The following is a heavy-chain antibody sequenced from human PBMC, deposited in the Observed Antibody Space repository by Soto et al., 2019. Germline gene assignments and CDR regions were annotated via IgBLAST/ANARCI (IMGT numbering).Heavy chain of an antibody. CDR2: INWNGGST. Sequence: GGSLRLSCAASGFTFDDYGMSWVRQAPGKGLEWVSGINWNGGSTGYADSVKGRFTISRDNAKNSLYLQMNSLRAEDTALYYCARDSGPATTVVTPYYFDYWGQGTLVTVSS. V-gene: IGHV3-20*04. CDR3: ARDSGPATTVVTPYYFDY. J-gene: IGHJ4*02. D-gene: IGHD4-17*01. CDR1: GFTFDDYG.